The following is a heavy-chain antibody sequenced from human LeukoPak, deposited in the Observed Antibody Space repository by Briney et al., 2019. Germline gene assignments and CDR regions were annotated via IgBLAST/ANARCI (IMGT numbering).Heavy chain of an antibody. V-gene: IGHV3-30*02. CDR3: AKDIPIGDAFDI. J-gene: IGHJ3*02. Sequence: GGSLRLSCVTSGFTFSSYGMHWVRQAPGKGLEWVAFIRYDGSNKYYADSVKGRFTISRDNSKNTLYLQMNSLRAEDTAVYYCAKDIPIGDAFDIWGQGTMVTVSS. CDR1: GFTFSSYG. CDR2: IRYDGSNK. D-gene: IGHD3-10*01.